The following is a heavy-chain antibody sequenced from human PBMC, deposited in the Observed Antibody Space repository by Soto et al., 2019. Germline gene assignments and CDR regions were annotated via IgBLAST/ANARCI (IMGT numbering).Heavy chain of an antibody. CDR2: INHSGST. CDR1: GGSFSGYY. J-gene: IGHJ6*02. CDR3: ARGPAYYGSGAKRDYYYYGMDV. Sequence: SETLSLSCAVYGGSFSGYYWSWIRQPPGKGLEWIGEINHSGSTNYNPSLKSRVTISVDTSKNQFSLKLSSVTAADTAVYYCARGPAYYGSGAKRDYYYYGMDVWGQGTTVTVSS. V-gene: IGHV4-34*01. D-gene: IGHD3-10*01.